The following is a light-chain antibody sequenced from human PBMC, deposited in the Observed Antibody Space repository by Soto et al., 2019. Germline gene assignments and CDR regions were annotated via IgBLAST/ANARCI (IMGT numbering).Light chain of an antibody. CDR3: HQYNNWPWT. Sequence: EIVLTQSPVTLSVSPGDTATLSCRASQRVSSHLAWYQQKPGQPPRLLIYAASTRATGIAGRFSVSGSETEFTLIIRSLQSEDSALYYCHQYNNWPWTFGQGTKVDIK. CDR1: QRVSSH. CDR2: AAS. V-gene: IGKV3-15*01. J-gene: IGKJ1*01.